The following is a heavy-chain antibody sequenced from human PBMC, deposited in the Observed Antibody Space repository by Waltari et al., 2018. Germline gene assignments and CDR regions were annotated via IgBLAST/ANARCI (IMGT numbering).Heavy chain of an antibody. J-gene: IGHJ6*03. V-gene: IGHV4-4*07. CDR3: ARASAGPARYYYYYMDD. CDR2: SSTSGST. CDR1: GGSISSYY. Sequence: QVQLQESGPGLVKPSETLSLTCTVSGGSISSYYWSWIRPPPGKGRKWYGRSSTSGSTNYNPSLNCRVAMSVDSSKKQFSLKLSSVTAADTAVYYCARASAGPARYYYYYMDDWGKGTTVTISS.